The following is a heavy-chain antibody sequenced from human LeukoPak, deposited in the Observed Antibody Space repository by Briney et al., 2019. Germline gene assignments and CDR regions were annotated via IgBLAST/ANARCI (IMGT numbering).Heavy chain of an antibody. Sequence: KPGGSLRLSCVGSGFSFSDYYMSWIRQAPGKGLEWVSYISNDSVDKYYVDSVRGRFTISRDNAKKSMYLQMSGLRVEDTAVYYCARDLPDWSYDYWGQGTLVTVSS. CDR1: GFSFSDYY. D-gene: IGHD3-10*01. J-gene: IGHJ4*02. V-gene: IGHV3-11*04. CDR3: ARDLPDWSYDY. CDR2: ISNDSVDK.